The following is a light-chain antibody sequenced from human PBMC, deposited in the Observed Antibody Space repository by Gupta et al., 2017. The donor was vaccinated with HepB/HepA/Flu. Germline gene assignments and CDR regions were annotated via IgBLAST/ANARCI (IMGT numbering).Light chain of an antibody. J-gene: IGKJ1*01. CDR1: QSVRSDF. CDR3: QQYASLPWT. Sequence: VLTQSPGTLSLSPGERATLSCRASQSVRSDFFVWYQQRPGQAPRLLIYRGSTRATGIPDRFSGSGSGTDFTLTISKLEPDDFAVYYCQQYASLPWTFGQGTKAEIK. V-gene: IGKV3-20*01. CDR2: RGS.